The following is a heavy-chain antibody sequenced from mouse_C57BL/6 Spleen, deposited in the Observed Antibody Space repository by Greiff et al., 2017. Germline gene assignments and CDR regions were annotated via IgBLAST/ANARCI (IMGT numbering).Heavy chain of an antibody. Sequence: QVQLQQSGAELVRPGTSVKVSCKASGYAFTNYLIEWEKQRPGQGLEWIGVINPGSGGTNYNEKFKGKATLTADKSSSTAYMQLSSLTSEDSAVYFCARRDDDYAMDYWGQGTSVTVSS. V-gene: IGHV1-54*01. D-gene: IGHD2-14*01. CDR3: ARRDDDYAMDY. CDR1: GYAFTNYL. CDR2: INPGSGGT. J-gene: IGHJ4*01.